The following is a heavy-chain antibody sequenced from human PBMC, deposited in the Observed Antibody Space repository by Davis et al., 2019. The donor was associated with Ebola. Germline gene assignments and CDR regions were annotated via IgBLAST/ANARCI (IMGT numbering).Heavy chain of an antibody. CDR1: GFTFSSFG. J-gene: IGHJ6*02. D-gene: IGHD6-19*01. CDR3: AKSSVAGTSGMDV. V-gene: IGHV3-23*01. CDR2: KSASGGVT. Sequence: GESLKISCAASGFTFSSFGMSWVRQAPGKGLEWISAKSASGGVTHYADSVKGRFAISRDNSKNTLYLQMNSLRAEDTAVYYCAKSSVAGTSGMDVWGQGTTVTVSS.